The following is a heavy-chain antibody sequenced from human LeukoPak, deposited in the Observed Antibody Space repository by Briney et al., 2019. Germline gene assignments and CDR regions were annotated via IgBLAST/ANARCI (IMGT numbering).Heavy chain of an antibody. CDR3: ARVDYYYDSSGHPFYYYMDV. Sequence: GGSLRLSCAASGFTFDDYGMSWVRQAPGKGLEWVSGINWNGGSTGYADSVKGRFTISRDNAKNSLYLQMNSLRAEDTALYYCARVDYYYDSSGHPFYYYMDVWGKGTTVTVSS. V-gene: IGHV3-20*04. J-gene: IGHJ6*03. CDR1: GFTFDDYG. CDR2: INWNGGST. D-gene: IGHD3-22*01.